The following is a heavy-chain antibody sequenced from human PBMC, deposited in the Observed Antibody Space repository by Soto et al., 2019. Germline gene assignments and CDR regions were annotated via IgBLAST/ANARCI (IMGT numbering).Heavy chain of an antibody. CDR2: IYYSGST. CDR3: ARHSNRNYGLYYFDY. CDR1: GGSVSSGNYY. D-gene: IGHD4-4*01. V-gene: IGHV4-61*01. Sequence: TSETLSLTCTVSGGSVSSGNYYWSWIRQPPGKGLEWIGYIYYSGSTKYKPSLKSRVSMSVDTSKDQFSLKVSSATAADTAVYYCARHSNRNYGLYYFDYWGLGALVTVSS. J-gene: IGHJ4*02.